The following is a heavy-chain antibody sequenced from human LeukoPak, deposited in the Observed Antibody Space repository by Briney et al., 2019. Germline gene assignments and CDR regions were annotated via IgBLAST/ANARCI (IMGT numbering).Heavy chain of an antibody. V-gene: IGHV3-21*01. D-gene: IGHD1-26*01. J-gene: IGHJ5*02. Sequence: GGSLRLSCAASGFTFSSYSMNWVRQAPGKGLEWVSSISSSSSYIYYADSVKGRFTISRDNAKNSLYLQMNSLRAEDTAVYYCARSGSYSDWFDPWGQGTLVTVSS. CDR1: GFTFSSYS. CDR2: ISSSSSYI. CDR3: ARSGSYSDWFDP.